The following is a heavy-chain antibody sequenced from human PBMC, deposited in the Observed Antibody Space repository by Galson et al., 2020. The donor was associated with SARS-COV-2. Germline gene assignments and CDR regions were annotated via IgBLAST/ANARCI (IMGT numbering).Heavy chain of an antibody. J-gene: IGHJ2*01. CDR1: GYTFITYD. CDR2: ISTYNDNT. V-gene: IGHV1-18*01. Sequence: GASVKVSCKASGYTFITYDINWVRQAPGQGLEWMGWISTYNDNTNYAQKLQGRVTMTTDTSTSTAYMELRSLRSDDTAVYYCARNMVGIDWYFDLWGRGTLVTVSA. CDR3: ARNMVGIDWYFDL. D-gene: IGHD3-10*01.